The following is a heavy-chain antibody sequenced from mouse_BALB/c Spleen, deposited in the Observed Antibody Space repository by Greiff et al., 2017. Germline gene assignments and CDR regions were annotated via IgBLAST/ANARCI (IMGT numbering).Heavy chain of an antibody. J-gene: IGHJ4*01. CDR1: GYTFTDYF. Sequence: VQLQQSGPELVKPGASVKMSCTASGYTFTDYFIRWVKQSTGQGLEWIGEIYPGSGSTYYNEKFKGKATMTADKSSNTTYVQLSSLTSEDSAVYFYAREGLDHYNAMDYGGQGTTVTVSS. V-gene: IGHV1-83*01. CDR3: AREGLDHYNAMDY. CDR2: IYPGSGST. D-gene: IGHD3-3*01.